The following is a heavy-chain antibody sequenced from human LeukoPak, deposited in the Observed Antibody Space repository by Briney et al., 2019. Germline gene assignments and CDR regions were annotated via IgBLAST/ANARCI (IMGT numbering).Heavy chain of an antibody. J-gene: IGHJ6*03. V-gene: IGHV4-59*01. CDR2: IYYSGST. Sequence: SETLSLTCTVSGGSISIYYWSCIRQPPGKGLEWIGYIYYSGSTNYNPSLKSRLTISVDTYKNQFSLKLSSVTAADTAVYYCARGEAQTYYYYYYYMDVWGKGTTVTVS. CDR3: ARGEAQTYYYYYYYMDV. CDR1: GGSISIYY.